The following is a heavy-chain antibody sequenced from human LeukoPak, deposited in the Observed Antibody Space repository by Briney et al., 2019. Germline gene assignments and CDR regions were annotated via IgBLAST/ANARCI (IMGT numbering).Heavy chain of an antibody. CDR2: IRSKANSYAT. Sequence: GGSLRLSCAASGFTFSGSAIHWVRQASGKGLEWVGRIRSKANSYATAYAASVKGRFTISRDDSKNTAYLQMNSLKIEDTAVYYCSRVDLTYWSFDYWGQGTLVTVSS. CDR3: SRVDLTYWSFDY. D-gene: IGHD2-15*01. J-gene: IGHJ4*02. V-gene: IGHV3-73*01. CDR1: GFTFSGSA.